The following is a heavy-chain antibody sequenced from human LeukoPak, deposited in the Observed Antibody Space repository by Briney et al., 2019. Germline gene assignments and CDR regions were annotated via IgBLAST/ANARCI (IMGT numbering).Heavy chain of an antibody. CDR2: IYYSGST. D-gene: IGHD1-14*01. CDR1: GGSISSYY. CDR3: ARVQEPYYYYGMDV. V-gene: IGHV4-59*01. Sequence: SETLSLTCTVSGGSISSYYWSWIRQPPGKGLEWIGYIYYSGSTNYNPSLKSRVTISADTSKNQFSLKLSSVTAADTAVYYCARVQEPYYYYGMDVWGQGTTVTVSS. J-gene: IGHJ6*02.